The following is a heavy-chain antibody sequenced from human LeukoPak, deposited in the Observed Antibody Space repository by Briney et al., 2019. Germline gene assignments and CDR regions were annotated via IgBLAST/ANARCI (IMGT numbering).Heavy chain of an antibody. V-gene: IGHV1-2*02. CDR2: INPNSGGT. J-gene: IGHJ5*02. D-gene: IGHD3-10*01. Sequence: ASVKVSCKASGYTFTGYYMHWVRQAPGQGLEWMGWINPNSGGTNYAQRFQGRVTMTRDTSISTAYMELSRLRSDDTAVYYCARAPKITMVRGDNWFDPWGQGTLVTVSS. CDR1: GYTFTGYY. CDR3: ARAPKITMVRGDNWFDP.